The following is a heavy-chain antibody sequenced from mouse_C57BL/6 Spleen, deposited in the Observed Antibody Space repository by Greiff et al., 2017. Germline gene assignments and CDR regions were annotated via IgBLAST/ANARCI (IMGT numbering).Heavy chain of an antibody. J-gene: IGHJ2*01. CDR1: GYTFTSYW. V-gene: IGHV1-64*01. CDR3: ASSTVVTTKGYYFDY. D-gene: IGHD2-2*01. Sequence: VQLQQPGAELVKPGASVKLSCKASGYTFTSYWMHWVKQRPGQGLEWIGMIHPNSGSTNYTEKFKSKATLTVDKSSSTAYMQLSSLTSEDSAVYNCASSTVVTTKGYYFDYRGQGTTLTVSS. CDR2: IHPNSGST.